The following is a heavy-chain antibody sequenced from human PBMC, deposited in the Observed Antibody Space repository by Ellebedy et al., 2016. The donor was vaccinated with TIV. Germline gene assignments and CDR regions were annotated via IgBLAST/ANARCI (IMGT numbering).Heavy chain of an antibody. D-gene: IGHD2-2*01. CDR2: IYHSGST. Sequence: MPSETLSLTCAVSGGSISSSNWWSWVRQPPGKGLEWIGEIYHSGSTNYNPSLKSRVTISVDKSKNQFSLKLSSVTAADTAVYYCARALVVPAVLYYFDYWGQGTLVTVSS. CDR3: ARALVVPAVLYYFDY. V-gene: IGHV4-4*02. J-gene: IGHJ4*02. CDR1: GGSISSSNW.